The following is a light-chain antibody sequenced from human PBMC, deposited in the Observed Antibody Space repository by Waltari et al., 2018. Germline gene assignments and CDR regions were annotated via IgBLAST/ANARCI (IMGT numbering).Light chain of an antibody. V-gene: IGLV2-14*01. CDR2: EFS. J-gene: IGLJ1*01. Sequence: QSALTQPAPVSGSPGQSITISCTGTSGDIGHYESVSSYQQHPRKAPKVIIDEFSTRPSGVSNRFSGSKSGNTASLTISGLQAEDEADYFCSSYTSSSTLYVFGTGTKVTVL. CDR3: SSYTSSSTLYV. CDR1: SGDIGHYES.